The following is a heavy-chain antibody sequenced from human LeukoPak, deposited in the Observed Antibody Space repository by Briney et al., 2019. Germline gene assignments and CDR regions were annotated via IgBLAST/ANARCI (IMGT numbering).Heavy chain of an antibody. J-gene: IGHJ6*02. V-gene: IGHV4-4*02. CDR3: AREAAYDDGRYGMDV. D-gene: IGHD3-22*01. CDR2: IYHSGST. CDR1: GGSISSSNW. Sequence: PSGTLSLTCAVSGGSISSSNWRSWVRQPPGKGLEWIGEIYHSGSTNYNPSLKSRVTISVDKSKNQFSLKLSSVTAADTAVYYCAREAAYDDGRYGMDVWGQGTTVTVSS.